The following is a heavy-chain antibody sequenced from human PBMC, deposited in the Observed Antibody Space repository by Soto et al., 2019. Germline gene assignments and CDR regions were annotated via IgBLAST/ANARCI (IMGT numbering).Heavy chain of an antibody. V-gene: IGHV3-74*01. Sequence: GGSLRLSCAASGFTFTSHWMHWVRQAPGKGPVWVSRINGDGSSIRYADSVKGRFTISRDNAKSTLYLQMNSLRAEDTAVYYCAREIIAVIGTIRWFDPWGQGTLVTVS. J-gene: IGHJ5*02. CDR3: AREIIAVIGTIRWFDP. CDR1: GFTFTSHW. D-gene: IGHD6-13*01. CDR2: INGDGSSI.